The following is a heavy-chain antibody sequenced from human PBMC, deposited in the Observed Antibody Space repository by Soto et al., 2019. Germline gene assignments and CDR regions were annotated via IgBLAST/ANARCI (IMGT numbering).Heavy chain of an antibody. Sequence: GGSLRLSCAASGFTFSSNWMHWVRQGPGKGLVWVSRIDNDGSSRDYAESVKGRFNISRDNAKNTLYLEMSSLRAEDTAVYYCATGSGWYSPDYWGQGTLVTVPQ. D-gene: IGHD6-19*01. CDR2: IDNDGSSR. CDR3: ATGSGWYSPDY. J-gene: IGHJ4*02. V-gene: IGHV3-74*01. CDR1: GFTFSSNW.